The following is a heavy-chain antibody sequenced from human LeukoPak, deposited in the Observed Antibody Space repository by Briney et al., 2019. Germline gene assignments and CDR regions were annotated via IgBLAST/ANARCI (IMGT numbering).Heavy chain of an antibody. J-gene: IGHJ4*02. Sequence: GGSLRLSCAASGFTFNSYAMSWVRQAPGKGLEWVSAISGTGGRTYYADSVKGRFTISRDNSKNTLYLQMNSLRAEDTAVYYCAKGESYDFWSGYYHFDYWGQGTLVTVSS. CDR2: ISGTGGRT. D-gene: IGHD3-3*01. CDR1: GFTFNSYA. CDR3: AKGESYDFWSGYYHFDY. V-gene: IGHV3-23*01.